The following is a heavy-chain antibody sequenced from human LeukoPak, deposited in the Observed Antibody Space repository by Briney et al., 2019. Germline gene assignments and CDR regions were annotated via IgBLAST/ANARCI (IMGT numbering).Heavy chain of an antibody. CDR3: ARGWRGIAARRPYYYMDV. CDR1: GYTFTSYD. V-gene: IGHV1-8*01. CDR2: MNPNSGNT. D-gene: IGHD6-6*01. J-gene: IGHJ6*03. Sequence: GASVKVSCKASGYTFTSYDINWVRQATGQGLEWMGWMNPNSGNTGYAQKFQGRVTMTRNTSISTAYMELSSLRSEDTAVYYCARGWRGIAARRPYYYMDVWGKGTTVTVSS.